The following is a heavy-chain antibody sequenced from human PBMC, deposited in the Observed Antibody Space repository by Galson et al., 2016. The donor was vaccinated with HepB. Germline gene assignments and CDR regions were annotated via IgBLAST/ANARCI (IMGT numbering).Heavy chain of an antibody. V-gene: IGHV3-33*01. CDR2: IWYQGNDK. J-gene: IGHJ2*01. CDR3: ARARWEHWYFDL. CDR1: GFAFGSYA. D-gene: IGHD1-26*01. Sequence: SLRLSCAASGFAFGSYAMHWVRQAPGKGLEWVAGIWYQGNDKWYEDSVKGRFTISRDNAQNSLYLKLNSLTAEDTAVYYCARARWEHWYFDLWGRGTLVTVSS.